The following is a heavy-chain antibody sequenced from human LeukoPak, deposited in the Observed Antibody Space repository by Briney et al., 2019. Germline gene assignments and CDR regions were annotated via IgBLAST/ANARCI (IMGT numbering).Heavy chain of an antibody. CDR2: IHDSGST. CDR1: GGSISNYY. J-gene: IGHJ4*02. D-gene: IGHD5-24*01. CDR3: ARLDAAEGRYLQFFY. Sequence: SSETLSLTCTVSGGSISNYYWSWIRQSPEKGLEWIGYIHDSGSTNYNPSLKSRVNISVDTSKNQFSLKLSSVTAADTAVYYCARLDAAEGRYLQFFYWGQGTLVTVSS. V-gene: IGHV4-59*08.